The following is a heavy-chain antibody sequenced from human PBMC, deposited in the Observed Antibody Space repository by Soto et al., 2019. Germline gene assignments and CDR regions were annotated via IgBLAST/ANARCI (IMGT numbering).Heavy chain of an antibody. Sequence: EVQLLESGGGLVQPGGSLTLSCAASGFTFSSHAMTWVRQAPGKGLEWVSSIRGDSGRSYYADSVKGRFSISRANSKNTVFLPMSGLRVEDTAVYYCAKGRYDTSAYYCAFDYWGQGAQFTVSS. CDR3: AKGRYDTSAYYCAFDY. J-gene: IGHJ4*02. D-gene: IGHD3-22*01. CDR1: GFTFSSHA. V-gene: IGHV3-23*01. CDR2: IRGDSGRS.